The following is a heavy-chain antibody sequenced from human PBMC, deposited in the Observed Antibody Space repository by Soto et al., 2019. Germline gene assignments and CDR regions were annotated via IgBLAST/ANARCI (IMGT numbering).Heavy chain of an antibody. Sequence: PGESLKISCKGSGYSFTSYWIAWVRQMPGKGLEWMGIIYRGDSDIRYSPSFQGQVTMSTDKSISTAYLQWDSLKASDTAMYYCARTAAAGKYYYGVDVWGQGTTVTVSS. D-gene: IGHD6-13*01. CDR1: GYSFTSYW. CDR2: IYRGDSDI. J-gene: IGHJ6*02. CDR3: ARTAAAGKYYYGVDV. V-gene: IGHV5-51*01.